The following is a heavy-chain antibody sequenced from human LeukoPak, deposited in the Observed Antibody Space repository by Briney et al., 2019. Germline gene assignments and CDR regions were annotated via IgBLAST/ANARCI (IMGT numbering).Heavy chain of an antibody. CDR2: IYYSGST. Sequence: KTSETLSLTCTVSGGSISSYYWSWIRQPPGKGLEWIGYIYYSGSTNYNPSLKSRVTISVDTSKNQFSLKLSSVTAADTAVYYCARPGVRASSGWYLDWGQGTLVTVSS. CDR1: GGSISSYY. D-gene: IGHD6-19*01. J-gene: IGHJ4*02. CDR3: ARPGVRASSGWYLD. V-gene: IGHV4-59*08.